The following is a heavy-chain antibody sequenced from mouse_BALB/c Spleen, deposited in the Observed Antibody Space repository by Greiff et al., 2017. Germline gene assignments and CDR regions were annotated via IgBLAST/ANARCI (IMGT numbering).Heavy chain of an antibody. CDR2: IWSGGST. CDR3: ARNGYYWYFDV. J-gene: IGHJ1*01. CDR1: GFSLTSYG. Sequence: VQRVESGPGLVQPSQSLSITCTVSGFSLTSYGVHWVRQSPGKGLEWLGVIWSGGSTDYNAAFISRLSISKDNSKSQVFFKMNSLQANDTAIYYCARNGYYWYFDVWGAGTTVTVSS. V-gene: IGHV2-2*02.